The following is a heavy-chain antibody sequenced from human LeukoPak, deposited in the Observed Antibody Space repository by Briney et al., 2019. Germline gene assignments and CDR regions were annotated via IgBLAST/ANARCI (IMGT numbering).Heavy chain of an antibody. CDR3: ARMRDTAMVTGYYYYMDV. Sequence: PGGSLRLSCAASGFDFSSQWMSWVRQAPGKGLEWVAIVNQGATQKYYVDSVKGRFTISRDNAKNSLYLQMNSLRAEDTAVYYCARMRDTAMVTGYYYYMDVWGKGTTVTVSS. V-gene: IGHV3-7*01. J-gene: IGHJ6*03. CDR1: GFDFSSQW. CDR2: VNQGATQK. D-gene: IGHD5-18*01.